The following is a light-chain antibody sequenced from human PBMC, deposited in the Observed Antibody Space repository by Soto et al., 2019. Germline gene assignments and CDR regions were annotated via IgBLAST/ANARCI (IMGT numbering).Light chain of an antibody. J-gene: IGKJ5*01. CDR3: QQYGSSPPIT. CDR2: GAS. CDR1: QSVSSSY. Sequence: EIVLTQSPGTLSLSPGERATLSCRVSQSVSSSYLAWYQQKPGQAPRLLIYGASSRATGIPDRFSGSGSGTEFTLTISRLEPEDFAVYYCQQYGSSPPITFGQGTRLEIK. V-gene: IGKV3-20*01.